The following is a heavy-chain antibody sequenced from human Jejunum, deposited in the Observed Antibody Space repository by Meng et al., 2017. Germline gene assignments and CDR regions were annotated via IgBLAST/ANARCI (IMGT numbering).Heavy chain of an antibody. J-gene: IGHJ4*02. CDR2: ISGGGSGNRI. D-gene: IGHD2-21*02. CDR3: ARAGSTHVGTVPVVTAIHLDY. CDR1: GFIFSTYS. V-gene: IGHV3-21*04. Sequence: GESLKISCAASGFIFSTYSMNWIRQAPGKGLEWVSSISGGGSGNRIYYADSLKGRFTISRDDAKNSLYLQMNNLRAEDTAVYYCARAGSTHVGTVPVVTAIHLDYWGQGTVVTVSS.